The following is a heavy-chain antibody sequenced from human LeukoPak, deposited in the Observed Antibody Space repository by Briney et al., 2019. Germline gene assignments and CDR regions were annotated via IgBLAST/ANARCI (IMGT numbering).Heavy chain of an antibody. V-gene: IGHV3-23*01. CDR3: ARPTTVTTSDAFDI. D-gene: IGHD4-17*01. Sequence: GGSLRLSCAASGFTFRNYAMNWVRQAPGKGLEWVSTVNTNGGSTYYAASVKGRFTISRDNSKNTLFLQMNSLRAEDTAVYYCARPTTVTTSDAFDIWGQGTMVTVSS. J-gene: IGHJ3*02. CDR2: VNTNGGST. CDR1: GFTFRNYA.